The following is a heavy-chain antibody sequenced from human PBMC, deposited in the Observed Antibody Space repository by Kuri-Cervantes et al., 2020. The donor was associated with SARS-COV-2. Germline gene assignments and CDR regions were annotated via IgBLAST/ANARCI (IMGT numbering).Heavy chain of an antibody. J-gene: IGHJ2*01. Sequence: ETLSLTCAASGFTFSSYSMNWVRQAPGKGLQWVSSISSSSSYIYYADSVKGRFTISRDNAKNSLYLQMNSLRAEDTAVYYCAKDPTYYDFWSGPITFYWYFDLWGRGTLVTVSS. V-gene: IGHV3-21*01. CDR1: GFTFSSYS. CDR3: AKDPTYYDFWSGPITFYWYFDL. CDR2: ISSSSSYI. D-gene: IGHD3-3*01.